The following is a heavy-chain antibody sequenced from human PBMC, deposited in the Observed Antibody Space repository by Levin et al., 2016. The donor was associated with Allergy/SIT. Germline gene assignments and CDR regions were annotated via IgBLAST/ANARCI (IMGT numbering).Heavy chain of an antibody. J-gene: IGHJ4*02. D-gene: IGHD2-15*01. CDR3: ARSSQVEGDY. CDR2: INHSGST. V-gene: IGHV4-34*01. Sequence: WIRQPPGKGLEWIGEINHSGSTNYNPSLKSRVTISVDTSKNQFSLKLSSVTAADTAVYYCARSSQVEGDYWGQGTLVTVSS.